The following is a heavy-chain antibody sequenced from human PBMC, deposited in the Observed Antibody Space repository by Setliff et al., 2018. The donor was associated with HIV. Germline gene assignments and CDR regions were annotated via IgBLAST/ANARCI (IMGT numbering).Heavy chain of an antibody. J-gene: IGHJ6*03. V-gene: IGHV4-61*02. D-gene: IGHD3-22*01. Sequence: NPSETLSLTCTVSGGSISSGSYYWSWIRQPAGKGLEWIGRIYTSGSTNYNPSLKSRVTISVDTSKNQFSLKLRSVTAADTAVYHCARETYYYDNPQYYYYYMDVWGKGTTVTVSS. CDR3: ARETYYYDNPQYYYYYMDV. CDR1: GGSISSGSYY. CDR2: IYTSGST.